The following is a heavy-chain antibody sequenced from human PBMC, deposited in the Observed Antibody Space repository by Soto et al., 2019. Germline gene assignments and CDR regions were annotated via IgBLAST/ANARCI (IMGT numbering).Heavy chain of an antibody. V-gene: IGHV4-31*03. Sequence: SSETLSLTCTVSGGSISRGGYYWSWIRQHPEKGLEWIGYIYYSGNTYYNPSLKSRVTLSVDTSKNQFSLKLNSVTAADTAVYYCARRSLAATGPYYFDNWGQGTLVTVSS. D-gene: IGHD6-13*01. CDR1: GGSISRGGYY. CDR3: ARRSLAATGPYYFDN. CDR2: IYYSGNT. J-gene: IGHJ4*02.